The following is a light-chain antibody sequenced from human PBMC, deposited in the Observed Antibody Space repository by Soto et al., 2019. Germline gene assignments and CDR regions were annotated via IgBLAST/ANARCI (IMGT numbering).Light chain of an antibody. CDR1: QSVGDY. CDR2: DAA. J-gene: IGKJ4*01. CDR3: LQGGNWPRALT. V-gene: IGKV3-11*01. Sequence: EIVLTQSPATLSLSPGERAALSCRASQSVGDYLAWYQQKPGQAPRLLFYDAANRAPGIPARFSGSGSGTNFTLTISSPEPEDFAVYYCLQGGNWPRALTFGGGTKVEV.